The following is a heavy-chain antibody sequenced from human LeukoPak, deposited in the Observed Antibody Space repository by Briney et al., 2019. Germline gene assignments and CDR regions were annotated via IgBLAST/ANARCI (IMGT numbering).Heavy chain of an antibody. V-gene: IGHV3-23*01. CDR2: IGGGGGST. Sequence: PGGSLRLSCAASGFTFSSYAMTWVRRAPGGGLEWVLTIGGGGGSTYYADSVRGSFTISRDNSKNTLSLKMNNLRAEDTSVYYCAKDHRVGQLLLLPWGRGTLVTVSS. CDR3: AKDHRVGQLLLLP. CDR1: GFTFSSYA. J-gene: IGHJ5*02. D-gene: IGHD2-15*01.